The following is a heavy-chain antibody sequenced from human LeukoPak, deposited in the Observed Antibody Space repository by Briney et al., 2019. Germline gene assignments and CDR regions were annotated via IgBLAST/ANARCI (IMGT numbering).Heavy chain of an antibody. CDR2: IYYSGST. V-gene: IGHV4-39*07. CDR3: ARDITTDYYYYYMDV. J-gene: IGHJ6*03. D-gene: IGHD3-3*01. Sequence: PSETLSLTCTVSGGSVSSSSYYWGWIRQPPGKGLEWIGSIYYSGSTYYNPSLKSRVTISVDTSKNQFSLKLSSVTAADTAVYYCARDITTDYYYYYMDVWGKGTTVTVSS. CDR1: GGSVSSSSYY.